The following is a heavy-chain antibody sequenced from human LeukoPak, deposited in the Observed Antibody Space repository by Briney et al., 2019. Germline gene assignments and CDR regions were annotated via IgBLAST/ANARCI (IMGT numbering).Heavy chain of an antibody. CDR2: INHSGST. J-gene: IGHJ4*02. CDR3: AREPRY. Sequence: PSETLSLTCTVSGGSISSYYWSWIRQPPGKGLEWIGEINHSGSTNYNPSLKSRVTISVDTSKNQFSLKLSSVTAADTAVYYCAREPRYWGQGTLVTVSS. V-gene: IGHV4-34*01. D-gene: IGHD1-14*01. CDR1: GGSISSYY.